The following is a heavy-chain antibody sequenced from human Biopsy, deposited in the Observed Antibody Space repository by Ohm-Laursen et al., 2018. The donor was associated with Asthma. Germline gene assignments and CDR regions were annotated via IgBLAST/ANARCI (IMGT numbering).Heavy chain of an antibody. CDR2: VNTGNGDT. CDR3: ARTYYDFLTGQVKDVFGV. Sequence: ASVKVSCKASGYNFISFAIHWVRQAPGQRLEWMGWVNTGNGDTKYSRKSQGRVTITRDTSASTAYMELRSLRSEDTATYYCARTYYDFLTGQVKDVFGVWGQGTMVTVSS. CDR1: GYNFISFA. J-gene: IGHJ3*01. V-gene: IGHV1-3*04. D-gene: IGHD3-9*01.